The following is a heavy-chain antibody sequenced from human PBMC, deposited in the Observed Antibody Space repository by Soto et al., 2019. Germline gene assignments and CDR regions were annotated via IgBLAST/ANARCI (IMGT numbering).Heavy chain of an antibody. Sequence: RGESLKISCQGSQDIFTSNWIGWLRQMPGKGLEWMGVIYPDDSDVKYNPSFQGQATISVDKSISTAYLQWSRLRDSDTAMYFCARHGVSFGPFDYWGQGTPVTV. V-gene: IGHV5-51*01. J-gene: IGHJ4*02. D-gene: IGHD3-3*01. CDR2: IYPDDSDV. CDR3: ARHGVSFGPFDY. CDR1: QDIFTSNW.